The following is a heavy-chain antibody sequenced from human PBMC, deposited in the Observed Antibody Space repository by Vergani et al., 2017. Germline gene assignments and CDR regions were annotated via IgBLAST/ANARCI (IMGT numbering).Heavy chain of an antibody. CDR2: IYAGDSDV. Sequence: EVQLVQSGAEVKKPGESLKISCQGSGYSITNYWIVLVRQRPGKGLEWMGIIYAGDSDVRYSPSFQGQVTMSVDKSLSTAYLQWSSLKASDTATYSCAKTHDFSSLYSSYNWFDPWGQGTQVTVSS. J-gene: IGHJ5*02. CDR3: AKTHDFSSLYSSYNWFDP. CDR1: GYSITNYW. V-gene: IGHV5-51*03. D-gene: IGHD3-3*01.